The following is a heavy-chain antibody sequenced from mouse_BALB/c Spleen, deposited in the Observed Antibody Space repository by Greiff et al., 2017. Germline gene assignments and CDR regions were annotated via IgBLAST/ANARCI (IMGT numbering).Heavy chain of an antibody. D-gene: IGHD2-14*01. CDR1: GFTFSSFG. CDR3: ARYRYDEDAMDY. J-gene: IGHJ4*01. V-gene: IGHV5-17*02. CDR2: ISSGSSTI. Sequence: EVKLVESGGVLVQPGGSRKLSCAASGFTFSSFGMHWVRQAPEKGLEWVAYISSGSSTIYYADTVKGRFTISRDNPKNTLFLQMTSLRSEDTAMYYCARYRYDEDAMDYWGQGTSGTVSS.